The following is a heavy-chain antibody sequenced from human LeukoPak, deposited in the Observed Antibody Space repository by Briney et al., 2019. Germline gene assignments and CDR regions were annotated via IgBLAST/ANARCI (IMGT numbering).Heavy chain of an antibody. J-gene: IGHJ4*02. D-gene: IGHD3-22*01. V-gene: IGHV1-69*13. CDR1: GGTFSSYA. Sequence: SVKVSCKASGGTFSSYAISWVRQAPGQGLEWMGGIIPIFGTANYAQKFQGRVTITADESTSTAYMELSSLRSEDTAVYYCALEVYYSDNSAFDYWGQGTLVTVSS. CDR2: IIPIFGTA. CDR3: ALEVYYSDNSAFDY.